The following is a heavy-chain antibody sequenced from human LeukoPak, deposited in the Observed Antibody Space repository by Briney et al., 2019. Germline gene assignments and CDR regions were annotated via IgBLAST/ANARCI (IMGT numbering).Heavy chain of an antibody. V-gene: IGHV4-61*02. D-gene: IGHD1-26*01. CDR1: GGSISSGSYY. CDR2: IYTSGST. Sequence: SETLSLTCTVSGGSISSGSYYWSWIRQPAGKGLEWIGRIYTSGSTNYNPSLKSRVTISVDTSKNQFSLKLSSVTAADTAVYYCARGPRGGPFYYYFDYWGQGTLVTVSS. J-gene: IGHJ4*02. CDR3: ARGPRGGPFYYYFDY.